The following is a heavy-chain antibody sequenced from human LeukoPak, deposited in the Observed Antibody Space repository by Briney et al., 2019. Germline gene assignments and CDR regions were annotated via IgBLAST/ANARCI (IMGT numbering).Heavy chain of an antibody. D-gene: IGHD3-22*01. CDR1: GFTFSSYS. Sequence: PGGYLRLSCAASGFTFSSYSMNWVRQAPGKGLEWVSSISSSSSYIYYADSVKGRFTISRDNAKNSLYLQMNSLRAEDTAVYYCARISRYDSSGYYPYYYYGMDVWGQGTTVTVSS. J-gene: IGHJ6*02. V-gene: IGHV3-21*01. CDR3: ARISRYDSSGYYPYYYYGMDV. CDR2: ISSSSSYI.